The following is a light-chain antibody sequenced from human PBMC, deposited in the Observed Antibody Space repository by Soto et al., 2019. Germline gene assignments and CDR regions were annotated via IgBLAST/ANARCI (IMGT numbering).Light chain of an antibody. J-gene: IGKJ4*01. V-gene: IGKV3-20*01. Sequence: EIVLTQSPGTLSLSPGERATLSCRASQSVSSSYLAWYQQKPGQAPRLFIYAASSRATGIPDRFSGSGSGTDFTLTISRLQPEDFAVYYCHQYGSSLTFGGVTKVEIK. CDR2: AAS. CDR3: HQYGSSLT. CDR1: QSVSSSY.